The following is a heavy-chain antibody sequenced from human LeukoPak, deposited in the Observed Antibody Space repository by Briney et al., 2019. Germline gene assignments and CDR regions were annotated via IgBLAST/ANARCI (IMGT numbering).Heavy chain of an antibody. CDR2: IRYDGSNK. CDR3: AKDQGITGTYTYFDY. J-gene: IGHJ4*02. Sequence: GGSLRLPCAASGFTFSSYGMHWVRQAPGKGLEWVAFIRYDGSNKYYADSVKGRFTISRDNSKNTLYLQMNSLRAEDTAVYYCAKDQGITGTYTYFDYWGQGTLVTVSS. D-gene: IGHD1-20*01. CDR1: GFTFSSYG. V-gene: IGHV3-30*02.